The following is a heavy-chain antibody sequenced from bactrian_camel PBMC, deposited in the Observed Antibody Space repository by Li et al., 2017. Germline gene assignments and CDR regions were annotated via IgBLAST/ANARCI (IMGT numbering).Heavy chain of an antibody. J-gene: IGHJ4*01. CDR2: IYLDDGRT. CDR3: AFHSKPGYCFTPTLLEF. D-gene: IGHD2*01. Sequence: HVQLVESGGVSVQAGGSLKLSCVPSGIGYSGNCMAWSRQAPGKEREEVSSIYLDDGRTYYADSVKGRFTVSKDNAKNTLYLQMNDLKPEDTALYYCAFHSKPGYCFTPTLLEFWGQGTQVTVS. V-gene: IGHV3S54*01. CDR1: GIGYSGNC.